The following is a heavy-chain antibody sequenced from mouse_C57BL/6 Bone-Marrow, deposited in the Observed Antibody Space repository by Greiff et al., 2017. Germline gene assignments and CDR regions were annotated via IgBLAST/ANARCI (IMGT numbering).Heavy chain of an antibody. Sequence: VQLKESGPELVKPGASVKIPCKASGYTFTDYNMDWVKQSPGKSLEWIGDINPNNGGTIYNQKFKGKATLTADKSSSTAYMELSSLTSENTAVYYWAREGLHDYAGDYDAMDYGGQGTAVTVAS. J-gene: IGHJ4*01. CDR2: INPNNGGT. V-gene: IGHV1-18*01. D-gene: IGHD2-4*01. CDR1: GYTFTDYN. CDR3: AREGLHDYAGDYDAMDY.